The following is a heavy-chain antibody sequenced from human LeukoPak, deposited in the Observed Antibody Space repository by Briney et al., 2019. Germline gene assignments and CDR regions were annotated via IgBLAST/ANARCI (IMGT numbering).Heavy chain of an antibody. V-gene: IGHV3-30*02. CDR2: IPYDAVNK. CDR3: AKIHDNVGWFDP. D-gene: IGHD2-21*01. Sequence: GGSLRLSCAASGFTFSSYWMSWVRQAPGKGLEWVAFIPYDAVNKYYADSVEGRFTISRDNSKNTLYLQMNSLRPEDTAVYYCAKIHDNVGWFDPWGQGTLVTVSS. CDR1: GFTFSSYW. J-gene: IGHJ5*02.